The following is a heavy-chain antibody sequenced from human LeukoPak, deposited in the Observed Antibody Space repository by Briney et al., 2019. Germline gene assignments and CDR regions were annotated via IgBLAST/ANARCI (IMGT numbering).Heavy chain of an antibody. CDR1: VYTLTELS. CDR3: AIDVGELLTY. D-gene: IGHD1-26*01. CDR2: VDPEDGEI. Sequence: ASVTVSLLLSVYTLTELSMHWLGPAPARGRAWVGGVDPEDGEIIYAQKFQGRVTITEDTSTDTAYMELSSLGSEDTAVYYCAIDVGELLTYWGQGTLVTVSS. V-gene: IGHV1-24*01. J-gene: IGHJ4*02.